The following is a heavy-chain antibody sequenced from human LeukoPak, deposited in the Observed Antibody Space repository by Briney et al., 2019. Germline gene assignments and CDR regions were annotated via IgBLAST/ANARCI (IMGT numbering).Heavy chain of an antibody. CDR2: IRYDGNNK. D-gene: IGHD6-6*01. Sequence: GGSLRLSCTASGFTFRSYDMLWVRQAPGKGLEWVAFIRYDGNNKFYVDSVKGRFTVSRDNFKSSLDLQMNSLRSEDTAMYYCASRYSSSWWNGFDLWGQGTMVTVSS. CDR1: GFTFRSYD. J-gene: IGHJ3*01. V-gene: IGHV3-30*02. CDR3: ASRYSSSWWNGFDL.